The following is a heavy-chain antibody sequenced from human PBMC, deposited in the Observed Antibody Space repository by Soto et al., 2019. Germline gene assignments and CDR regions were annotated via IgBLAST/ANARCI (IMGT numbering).Heavy chain of an antibody. CDR3: ALGRRLWGHNWFDP. D-gene: IGHD5-18*01. V-gene: IGHV4-34*01. CDR2: INHSGST. Sequence: PSETLSLTCAVYGGSFSGYYWSWIRQPPGKGLEWIGEINHSGSTNYNPSLKSRVTISVDTSKNQFSLKLSSVTAADTAVYYCALGRRLWGHNWFDPWGQGTLVPVAS. J-gene: IGHJ5*02. CDR1: GGSFSGYY.